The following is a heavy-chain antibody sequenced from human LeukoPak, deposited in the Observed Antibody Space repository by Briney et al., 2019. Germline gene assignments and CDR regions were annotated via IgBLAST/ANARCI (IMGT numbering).Heavy chain of an antibody. CDR1: GFTFSDYY. CDR3: ARDRDYGGTKGDY. V-gene: IGHV3-21*01. J-gene: IGHJ4*02. D-gene: IGHD4-23*01. CDR2: ISSSSSYI. Sequence: PGGSLRLSCAASGFTFSDYYMSWARQAPGKGLEWVSPISSSSSYIYYADSVKGRFTISRDNAKNSLYLQMNSLRAEDTAVYYCARDRDYGGTKGDYWGQGTLVTVSS.